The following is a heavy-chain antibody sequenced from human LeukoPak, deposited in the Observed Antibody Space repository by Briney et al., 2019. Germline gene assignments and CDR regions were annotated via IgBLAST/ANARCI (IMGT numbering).Heavy chain of an antibody. CDR2: IYYSGST. V-gene: IGHV4-59*12. J-gene: IGHJ4*02. Sequence: SETLSLTCTVSGGSISSYYWSWIRQHPGKGLEWIGYIYYSGSTYYNPSLKSRVTISVDTSKKQFSLKLSSVTAADTAVYYCARDRDGEGYFDYWGQGTLVTVSS. CDR3: ARDRDGEGYFDY. D-gene: IGHD2-21*01. CDR1: GGSISSYY.